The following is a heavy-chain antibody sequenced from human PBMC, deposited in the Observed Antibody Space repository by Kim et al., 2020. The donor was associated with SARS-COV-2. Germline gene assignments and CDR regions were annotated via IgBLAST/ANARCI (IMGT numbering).Heavy chain of an antibody. CDR3: ARSVLLWFGAPYAFDI. J-gene: IGHJ3*02. CDR2: INHSGST. CDR1: GGSFSGYY. V-gene: IGHV4-34*01. Sequence: SETLSLTCAVYGGSFSGYYWSWIRQPPGKGLEWIGEINHSGSTNYNPSLKSRVTISVDTSKNQFSLKLSSVTAADTAVYYCARSVLLWFGAPYAFDIWGQGTMVTVSS. D-gene: IGHD3-10*01.